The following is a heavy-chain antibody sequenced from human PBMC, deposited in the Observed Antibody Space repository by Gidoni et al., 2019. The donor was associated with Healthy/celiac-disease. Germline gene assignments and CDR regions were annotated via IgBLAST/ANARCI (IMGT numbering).Heavy chain of an antibody. CDR1: GGSISSYY. J-gene: IGHJ3*02. D-gene: IGHD6-19*01. V-gene: IGHV4-59*01. Sequence: QVQLQESGPGLVKPSETLSRTCTGSGGSISSYYWSWIRQPPGKGLEWLGYIYSSGSTTYNPSLKCRVTISVDTSKTQFSLKLSSVTAADTAVYYCARDLRLGAFDIWGQGTMVTVSS. CDR3: ARDLRLGAFDI. CDR2: IYSSGST.